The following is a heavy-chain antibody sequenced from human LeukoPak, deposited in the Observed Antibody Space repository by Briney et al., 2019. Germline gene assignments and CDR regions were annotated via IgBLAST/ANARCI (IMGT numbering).Heavy chain of an antibody. CDR1: GFTFSSYS. CDR3: ATYRRGYHDSNESYYFDY. V-gene: IGHV3-21*04. Sequence: GGSLRLSCAAPGFTFSSYSMNWVRQAPGKGLDWVSSISTSSSSIYYADSAKGRFTISRDNSKNTLYLQMNGLRAEDTAIYYCATYRRGYHDSNESYYFDYWGQGTLVTVSS. D-gene: IGHD3-22*01. J-gene: IGHJ4*02. CDR2: ISTSSSSI.